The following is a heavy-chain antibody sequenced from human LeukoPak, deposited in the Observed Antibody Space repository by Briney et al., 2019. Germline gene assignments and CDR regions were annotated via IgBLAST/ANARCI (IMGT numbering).Heavy chain of an antibody. V-gene: IGHV3-48*04. CDR3: ARIPNSSGWYGFDY. CDR1: GFTLSNHW. J-gene: IGHJ4*02. D-gene: IGHD6-19*01. CDR2: ISSSSSTI. Sequence: GGSLRLSCAASGFTLSNHWMIWVRQAPGRGLEWVSYISSSSSTIYYADSVKGRFTISRDNAKNSLYLQMNSLRAEDTAVYYCARIPNSSGWYGFDYWGQGTLVTVSS.